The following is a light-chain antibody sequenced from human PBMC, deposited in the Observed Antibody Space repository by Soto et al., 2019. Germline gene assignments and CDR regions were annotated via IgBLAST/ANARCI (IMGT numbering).Light chain of an antibody. CDR3: QVWDSSSDHDVV. CDR1: NIGSKS. Sequence: SYELTQPPSVSVAPGKTARITCGGNNIGSKSVHWYQQKPGQAPVLVIYYDSDRPSGIPERFSGSNSGNTATLTISRVEAGDEADYYCQVWDSSSDHDVVFGGGTKVTV. CDR2: YDS. J-gene: IGLJ2*01. V-gene: IGLV3-21*04.